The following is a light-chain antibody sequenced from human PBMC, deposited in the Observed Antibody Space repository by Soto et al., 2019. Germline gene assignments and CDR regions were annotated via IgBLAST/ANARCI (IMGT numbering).Light chain of an antibody. Sequence: EIVLTQSPGTLSLSPAERATLSCRASQSVSSSYLAWYQQKPGQAPRLLIYGASSRATGIPDRFSGSGSGTDFTLTISRLEPEDFAVYYCKQYGSSPLTFGGGTKVEIK. CDR3: KQYGSSPLT. CDR1: QSVSSSY. V-gene: IGKV3-20*01. J-gene: IGKJ4*01. CDR2: GAS.